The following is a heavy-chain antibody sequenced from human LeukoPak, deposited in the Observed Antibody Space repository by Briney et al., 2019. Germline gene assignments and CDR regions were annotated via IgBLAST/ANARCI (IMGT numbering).Heavy chain of an antibody. Sequence: GGSLRLPCAASGFTFSSYWMSWVRQAPGKGLEWVANIKQDGSEKYYVDSVKGRFTISRDNAENSLYLQMNSLRAEDTAVYYCARIYYDSSGFDYFDYWGQGTLVTVSS. J-gene: IGHJ4*02. V-gene: IGHV3-7*01. CDR2: IKQDGSEK. CDR1: GFTFSSYW. D-gene: IGHD3-22*01. CDR3: ARIYYDSSGFDYFDY.